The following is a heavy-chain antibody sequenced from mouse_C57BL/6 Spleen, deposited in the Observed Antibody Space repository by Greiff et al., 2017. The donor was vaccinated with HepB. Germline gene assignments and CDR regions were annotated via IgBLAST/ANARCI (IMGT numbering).Heavy chain of an antibody. V-gene: IGHV5-16*01. CDR1: GFTFSDYY. D-gene: IGHD1-1*01. J-gene: IGHJ2*01. CDR3: ARENYGSFDY. CDR2: INYDGSST. Sequence: EVMLVESEGGLVQPGSSMKLSCTASGFTFSDYYMAWVRQVPEKGLEWVANINYDGSSTYYLDSLKSRFIISRDNAKNILYLQMCSLKSEDTATYYCARENYGSFDYWGQGTTLTVSS.